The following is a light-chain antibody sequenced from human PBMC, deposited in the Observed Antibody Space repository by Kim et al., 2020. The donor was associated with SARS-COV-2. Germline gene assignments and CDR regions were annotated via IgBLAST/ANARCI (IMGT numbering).Light chain of an antibody. CDR2: GAF. CDR3: QQYNDGPYT. J-gene: IGKJ2*01. Sequence: SPGEHVALSCRASESVSSNLAWFQQKPGQVPRPLIYGAFPRFPGTPARLTVSGSGTEFTLTINSLKSEDFAIYYCQQYNDGPYTCGQGTKLEI. CDR1: ESVSSN. V-gene: IGKV3-15*01.